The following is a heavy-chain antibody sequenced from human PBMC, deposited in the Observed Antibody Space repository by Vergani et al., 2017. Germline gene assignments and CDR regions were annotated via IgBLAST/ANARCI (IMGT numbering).Heavy chain of an antibody. CDR2: INSDGSST. V-gene: IGHV3-74*01. J-gene: IGHJ6*03. D-gene: IGHD3-3*01. CDR3: ARIQYFDFWSGYRPDYYYMDV. Sequence: EVQLVESGGGLVQPGGSLRLSCAASGFTFSSYWMHWVRQAPGKGLVWVSRINSDGSSTSYADSVKGRFTISRDNAKNTLYLQMNSLRAEDTAVYYCARIQYFDFWSGYRPDYYYMDVWGKGTTVTVSS. CDR1: GFTFSSYW.